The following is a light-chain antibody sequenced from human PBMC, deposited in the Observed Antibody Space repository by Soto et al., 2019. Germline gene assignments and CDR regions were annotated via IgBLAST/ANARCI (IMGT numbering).Light chain of an antibody. Sequence: EIVLPQSPATLSLSPRDRATLSYRASQSISSYLGWYQQKPGQAPRRLIYDASIRATGIPDRFSGSGSGTDFTLTISRLEPEDFAVYYCQQYGSSPLFGGGTKVDI. CDR2: DAS. CDR1: QSISSY. V-gene: IGKV3-20*01. CDR3: QQYGSSPL. J-gene: IGKJ4*01.